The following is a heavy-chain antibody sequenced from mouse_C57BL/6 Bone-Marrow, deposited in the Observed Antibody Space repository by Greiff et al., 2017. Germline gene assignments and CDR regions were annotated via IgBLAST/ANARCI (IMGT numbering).Heavy chain of an antibody. D-gene: IGHD2-5*01. CDR1: GFSFNTYA. V-gene: IGHV10-1*01. Sequence: VQLKESGGGLVQPKGSLKLSCAASGFSFNTYAMNWVRLAPGKGLEWVARIRSKSNNYATYYADSVKDRFTISRDDSESMLYLQMNNLKTEDTAMYYCVTLYYSNYGYFDVWGTGTTVTVSS. CDR3: VTLYYSNYGYFDV. J-gene: IGHJ1*03. CDR2: IRSKSNNYAT.